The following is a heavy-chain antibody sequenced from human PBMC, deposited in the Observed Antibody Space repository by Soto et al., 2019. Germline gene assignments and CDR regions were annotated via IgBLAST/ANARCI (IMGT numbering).Heavy chain of an antibody. J-gene: IGHJ6*01. CDR1: GFTFSSYA. Sequence: GGSLRLSCAASGFTFSSYAMHWVRQAPGKGLEWVAVISYDGSNKYYTDSVKGRFTISRDNSKNTLYLQMNSLRAEDTAVYYCAREIWFGEGGEYYYFYGNEVWGQGATVTVSS. CDR2: ISYDGSNK. V-gene: IGHV3-30-3*01. CDR3: AREIWFGEGGEYYYFYGNEV. D-gene: IGHD3-10*01.